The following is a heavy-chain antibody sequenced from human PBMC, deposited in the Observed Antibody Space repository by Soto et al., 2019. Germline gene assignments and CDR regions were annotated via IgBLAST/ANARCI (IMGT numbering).Heavy chain of an antibody. D-gene: IGHD2-21*02. CDR3: AREGVTLDS. V-gene: IGHV3-21*01. CDR2: ISSSSIYI. CDR1: GFNFSSYS. Sequence: EVQLVESGGGLVKPGGSLRLSCAAYGFNFSSYSMNWVRQAPGKGLEWVSSISSSSIYIFYADSLKGRFTISRDNAKNTVHLQMDSLRAEDTAVYYCAREGVTLDSCGQGTLVNVSS. J-gene: IGHJ4*02.